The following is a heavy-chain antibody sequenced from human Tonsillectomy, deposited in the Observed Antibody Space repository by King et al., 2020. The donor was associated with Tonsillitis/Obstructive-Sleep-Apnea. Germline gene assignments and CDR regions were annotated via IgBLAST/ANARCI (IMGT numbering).Heavy chain of an antibody. Sequence: VQLVESGAEVKKPGSSVKVSCKASGGTFSSYAISWVRQAPGQGLEWMGGIIPIFGTANYALKFQGRVTITADESTSTSYMELSSLRSEETALYFCATKDCSGGKCYSYYYYMDVWGKGTTVTVPS. CDR3: ATKDCSGGKCYSYYYYMDV. CDR1: GGTFSSYA. J-gene: IGHJ6*03. CDR2: IIPIFGTA. V-gene: IGHV1-69*01. D-gene: IGHD2-15*01.